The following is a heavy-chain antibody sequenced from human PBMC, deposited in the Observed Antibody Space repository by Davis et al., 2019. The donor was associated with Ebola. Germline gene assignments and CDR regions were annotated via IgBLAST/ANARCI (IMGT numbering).Heavy chain of an antibody. CDR2: INAGNGNT. CDR3: ARAQFPTTSDH. CDR1: GYTFTSYA. Sequence: AASAKVSCKASGYTFTSYAMHWVRQAPGQRLEWMGWINAGNGNTKYSQKFQGRVTITADKSTSTAYMELSSLGSEDTAVYYCARAQFPTTSDHWGQGTLVTVSS. J-gene: IGHJ4*02. V-gene: IGHV1-3*01. D-gene: IGHD1-1*01.